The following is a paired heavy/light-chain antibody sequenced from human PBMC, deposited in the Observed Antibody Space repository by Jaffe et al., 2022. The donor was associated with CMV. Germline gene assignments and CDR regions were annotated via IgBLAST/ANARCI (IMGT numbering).Heavy chain of an antibody. Sequence: EVRLLESGGGLVQPGGSLRLSCATSGFTFSSNSMSWVRQAPGKGLEWVSSITKNDVGTYNTDSVKGRFTISRDNSKDTLYLEMNNLRAEDTAMYYCAKDRSLTSYFVDAIDVWGQGTMVTVSS. CDR1: GFTFSSNS. V-gene: IGHV3-23*01. D-gene: IGHD3-10*01. J-gene: IGHJ3*01. CDR3: AKDRSLTSYFVDAIDV. CDR2: ITKNDVGT.
Light chain of an antibody. V-gene: IGKV4-1*01. CDR3: HQYYRTPRT. Sequence: DIVMTQSPDFLAVSLGERATINCKSSQAVSFSSNNQNRLAWYQQKPGQSPRLLIYWASTRESGVPDRFRGSGSGTNFTLTITSLQAEDVAVYYCHQYYRTPRTFGQGTKVEI. J-gene: IGKJ1*01. CDR2: WAS. CDR1: QAVSFSSNNQNR.